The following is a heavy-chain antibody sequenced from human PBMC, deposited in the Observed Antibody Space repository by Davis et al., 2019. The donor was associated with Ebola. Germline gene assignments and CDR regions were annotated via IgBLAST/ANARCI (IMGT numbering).Heavy chain of an antibody. CDR1: GFTFTSHA. CDR2: LSGGSGTT. J-gene: IGHJ3*02. Sequence: GESLKISCVASGFTFTSHALSWVRLVPGKGLEWVSALSGGSGTTHYADSVKGRFTISRDNSKNMLYLQINSLRPEDTAVYYFAKPSSFSSGYFDAFDKWGHGTLVTVSS. V-gene: IGHV3-23*01. D-gene: IGHD3-22*01. CDR3: AKPSSFSSGYFDAFDK.